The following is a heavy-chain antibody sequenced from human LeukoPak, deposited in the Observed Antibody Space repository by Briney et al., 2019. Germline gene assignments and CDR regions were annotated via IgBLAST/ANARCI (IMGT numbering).Heavy chain of an antibody. D-gene: IGHD1-26*01. CDR3: ANFVGSTPDAFDI. CDR2: ISGSGGST. CDR1: GFTFSSYA. J-gene: IGHJ3*02. V-gene: IGHV3-23*01. Sequence: GGSLRLSCAASGFTFSSYAMSWVRQAPGKGLEWVSAISGSGGSTYYADSVKGRFTISRDNSKNTLYLQMNSLRAEDTAVYYCANFVGSTPDAFDIWGQGTMVTVSS.